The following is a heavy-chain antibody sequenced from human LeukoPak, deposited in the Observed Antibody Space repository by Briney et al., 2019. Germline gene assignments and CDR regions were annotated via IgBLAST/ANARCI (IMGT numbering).Heavy chain of an antibody. D-gene: IGHD3-10*01. CDR3: AKAPSWLWFGEDYYFDY. V-gene: IGHV3-21*04. CDR2: ISSSSSYI. J-gene: IGHJ4*02. CDR1: GFTFSSYS. Sequence: PGGSLRLSCAASGFTFSSYSMNWVRQAPGKGLEWVSSISSSSSYIYYADSVKGRFTISRDNAKNSLYLQMNSLRAEDTAVYYCAKAPSWLWFGEDYYFDYWGQGTLVTVSS.